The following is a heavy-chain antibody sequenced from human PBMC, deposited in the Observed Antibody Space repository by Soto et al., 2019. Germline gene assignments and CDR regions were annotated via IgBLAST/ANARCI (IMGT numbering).Heavy chain of an antibody. CDR1: GGSISSYY. D-gene: IGHD2-15*01. J-gene: IGHJ5*02. Sequence: SETLSLTCTVSGGSISSYYWSWIRQPPGKGLEWIGYIYYSGSTNYNPSLKSRVTISVDTSKNQFSLKLSSVTAADTAVYYCARRPCSGGSCYSNWFDPWGQGTLVTVSS. CDR2: IYYSGST. CDR3: ARRPCSGGSCYSNWFDP. V-gene: IGHV4-59*01.